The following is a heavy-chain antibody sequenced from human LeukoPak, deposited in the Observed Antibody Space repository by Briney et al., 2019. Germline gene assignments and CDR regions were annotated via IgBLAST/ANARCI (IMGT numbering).Heavy chain of an antibody. D-gene: IGHD3-22*01. CDR2: IKSKTDGETT. CDR1: GFTFSNAW. J-gene: IGHJ4*02. Sequence: GGSLRLSCAASGFTFSNAWMSWVRQAPGKGLEWVGRIKSKTDGETTDYAAPVKGRFTISRDDSKNTLYLQMNSLKTEDTAVYYCTTDQYYYDSSGYYSFFDYWGQGTLVTVSS. V-gene: IGHV3-15*01. CDR3: TTDQYYYDSSGYYSFFDY.